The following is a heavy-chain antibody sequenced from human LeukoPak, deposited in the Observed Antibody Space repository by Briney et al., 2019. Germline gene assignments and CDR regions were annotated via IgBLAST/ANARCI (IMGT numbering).Heavy chain of an antibody. J-gene: IGHJ4*02. CDR1: GFPFSSYG. CDR3: ARDLSAAFDF. CDR2: LVYDERS. D-gene: IGHD6-19*01. V-gene: IGHV3-33*01. Sequence: PGGSLRLSCAASGFPFSSYGMDWVRQAPGKGLEWVARLVYDERSDCADSVKGRFSISRDNSKNTLFLDMSDLRVEDTAVYYCARDLSAAFDFWGQGVLVTVSS.